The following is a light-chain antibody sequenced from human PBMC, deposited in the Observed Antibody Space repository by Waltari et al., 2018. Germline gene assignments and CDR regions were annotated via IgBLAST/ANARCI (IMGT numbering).Light chain of an antibody. Sequence: RVLTQSPATLSLSPGERATLSCSAIQGVRSYLAWYQQKPGQAPRLLIYDASNRATGIPARFSGSGSGTDFTLTISSLEPEDVAVYYCQQRSNWPLTFGRGTKVEI. CDR2: DAS. J-gene: IGKJ4*01. CDR3: QQRSNWPLT. CDR1: QGVRSY. V-gene: IGKV3-11*01.